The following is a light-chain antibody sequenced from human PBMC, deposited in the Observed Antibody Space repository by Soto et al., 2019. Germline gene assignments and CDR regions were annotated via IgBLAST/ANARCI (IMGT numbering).Light chain of an antibody. CDR2: GAS. J-gene: IGKJ4*01. CDR3: QQYGSSPLT. CDR1: QSVSSSY. V-gene: IGKV3-20*01. Sequence: EVVLTQSPGTLSLSPGERATLSCRASQSVSSSYLAWYQQKPGQAPRLLIYGASSRATGIPDRFSGSGSGTDFTLTISRMEPEHFAFYYCQQYGSSPLTFGGGTKVDIK.